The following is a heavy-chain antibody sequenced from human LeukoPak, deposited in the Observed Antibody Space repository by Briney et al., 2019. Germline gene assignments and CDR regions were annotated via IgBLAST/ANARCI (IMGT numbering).Heavy chain of an antibody. CDR2: IYPGDSDT. J-gene: IGHJ6*03. D-gene: IGHD2-2*02. V-gene: IGHV5-51*01. CDR1: GYSFTSYW. CDR3: ARHWEGYCSSTSCYTSYYYMDV. Sequence: PGESLKISCKGSGYSFTSYWIGWVRQMPGKGLEWMGIIYPGDSDTRCSPSFQGQVTISADKSISTAYLQWSSLKASDTAMYYCARHWEGYCSSTSCYTSYYYMDVWGKGTTVTVSS.